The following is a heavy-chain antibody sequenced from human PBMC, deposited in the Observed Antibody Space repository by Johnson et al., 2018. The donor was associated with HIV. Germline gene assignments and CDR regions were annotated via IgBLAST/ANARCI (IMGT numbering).Heavy chain of an antibody. J-gene: IGHJ3*02. CDR1: GFTFDDYG. V-gene: IGHV3-23*04. CDR3: AKDSELRYFDWLHDAFDI. Sequence: VQLVESGGGVVRPGGSLRLSCAASGFTFDDYGMSWVRQARGKGLEWVSAISGSGGSTYYADSVKGRFTISRDNSKNTLYLKMNSLRAEDTAVYYCAKDSELRYFDWLHDAFDIWGQGTMVTVSS. CDR2: ISGSGGST. D-gene: IGHD3-9*01.